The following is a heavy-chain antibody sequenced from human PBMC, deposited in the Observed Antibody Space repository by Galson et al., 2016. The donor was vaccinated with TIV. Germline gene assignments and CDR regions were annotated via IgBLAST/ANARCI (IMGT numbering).Heavy chain of an antibody. J-gene: IGHJ4*02. Sequence: TLSLTCRVFGGSISNGDNSWAWIRQPPGKGLEWLGSVYYSGSTIYSPSLRGRVTISVARSKNQFPVNLNSLTAADPAVYYCARVSLPSYYAVDVWGQGTLVTVSS. CDR1: GGSISNGDNS. D-gene: IGHD3-3*01. V-gene: IGHV4-30-4*01. CDR3: ARVSLPSYYAVDV. CDR2: VYYSGST.